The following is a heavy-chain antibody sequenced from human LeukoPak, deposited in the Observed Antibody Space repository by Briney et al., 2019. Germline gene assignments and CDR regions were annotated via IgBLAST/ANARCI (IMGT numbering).Heavy chain of an antibody. CDR3: ARGNSGKYYVEYNYGMDV. V-gene: IGHV3-53*01. J-gene: IGHJ6*02. Sequence: GGSLRLSCAASGFTVSSNYMSWVRQAPGKGLEWVSVIYTGGSTYYADSVKGRFTFSRDNSKNTLYLQMNSLRAEDTAVYYCARGNSGKYYVEYNYGMDVWGQGTTVTVSS. CDR2: IYTGGST. CDR1: GFTVSSNY. D-gene: IGHD1-26*01.